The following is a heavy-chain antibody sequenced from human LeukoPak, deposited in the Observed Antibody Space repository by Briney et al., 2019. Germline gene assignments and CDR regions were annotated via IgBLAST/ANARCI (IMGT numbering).Heavy chain of an antibody. J-gene: IGHJ6*03. CDR2: MNPNSGNT. D-gene: IGHD1-1*01. Sequence: GASVKVSCKASGYTFTSYDINWVRQATGQGLEWMGWMNPNSGNTGYAQKFQGRVTITRNTSISTAYMELSSLRSEDTAVYYCARQWEGELERPPYYYYYMDVWGKGTTVTVSS. CDR3: ARQWEGELERPPYYYYYMDV. V-gene: IGHV1-8*03. CDR1: GYTFTSYD.